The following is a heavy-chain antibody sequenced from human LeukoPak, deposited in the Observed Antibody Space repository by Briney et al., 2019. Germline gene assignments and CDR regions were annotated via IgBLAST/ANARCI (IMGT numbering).Heavy chain of an antibody. Sequence: SETLSLTCTVSGGTISRYYWSWIRQPPGKGLEWIAYIDYSGSTNYNPSLKSRLTISLDTSKNQFSLKLSSVTAADTAVYYCARDRRRDLLHAFDIWGQGTMVTVSS. V-gene: IGHV4-59*01. CDR1: GGTISRYY. CDR3: ARDRRRDLLHAFDI. D-gene: IGHD1-26*01. J-gene: IGHJ3*02. CDR2: IDYSGST.